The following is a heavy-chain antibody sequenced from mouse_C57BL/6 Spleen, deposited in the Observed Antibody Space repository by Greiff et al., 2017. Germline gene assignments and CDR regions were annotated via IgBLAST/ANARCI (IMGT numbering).Heavy chain of an antibody. J-gene: IGHJ4*01. Sequence: EVQLVESGPELVKPGASVKMSCKASGYTFTDYNMHWVKQSHGQSLEWIGYINPNNGGTSYNQKFKGKATLTVNKTASTAYMRLRSLTSEESAVYYCARGDYGAMDYWGQGTSVTVSA. D-gene: IGHD2-4*01. CDR3: ARGDYGAMDY. CDR1: GYTFTDYN. V-gene: IGHV1-22*01. CDR2: INPNNGGT.